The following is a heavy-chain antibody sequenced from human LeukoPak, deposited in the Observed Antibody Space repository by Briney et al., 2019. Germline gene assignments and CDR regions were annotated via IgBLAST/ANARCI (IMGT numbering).Heavy chain of an antibody. D-gene: IGHD6-19*01. V-gene: IGHV5-51*01. CDR1: GYSFTSYW. CDR2: INPGDSDT. Sequence: GESLKISCKGSGYSFTSYWIGWVRQMPGKGLEWMGIINPGDSDTRYSPSFQGQVTISADKSITTAYLQWSSLKASDPAIYYCARHGGSATSGWYPANYWGLGTLVTVSS. CDR3: ARHGGSATSGWYPANY. J-gene: IGHJ4*02.